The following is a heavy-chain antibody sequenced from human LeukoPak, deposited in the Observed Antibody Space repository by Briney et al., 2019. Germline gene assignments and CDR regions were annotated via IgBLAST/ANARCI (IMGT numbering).Heavy chain of an antibody. CDR1: GGTFSSYA. V-gene: IGHV1-69*05. J-gene: IGHJ4*02. Sequence: GASVKVSCKASGGTFSSYAISWVRQAPGQGLEWMGGIIPIFGTANYAQKFQGRVTITTDESTSTAYMELSSLRSEDTAVYYCATTDHLKSPQFDYWGQGTLVTVSS. CDR2: IIPIFGTA. CDR3: ATTDHLKSPQFDY. D-gene: IGHD1-14*01.